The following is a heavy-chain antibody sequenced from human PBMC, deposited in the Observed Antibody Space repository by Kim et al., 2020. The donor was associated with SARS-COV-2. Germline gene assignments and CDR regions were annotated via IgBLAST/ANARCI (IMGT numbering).Heavy chain of an antibody. CDR1: GGSISSSSYY. V-gene: IGHV4-39*01. CDR2: IYYSGST. CDR3: ARRLYDAFDI. J-gene: IGHJ3*02. Sequence: SETLSLTCTVSGGSISSSSYYWGWIRQPPGKGLECIGSIYYSGSTYYNPSLKSRVTISVDTSKNQFSLKLSSVTAADTAVYYCARRLYDAFDIWGQGTMVTVSS.